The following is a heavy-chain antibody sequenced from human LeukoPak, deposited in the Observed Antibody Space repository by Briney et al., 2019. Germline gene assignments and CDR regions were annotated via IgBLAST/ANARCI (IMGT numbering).Heavy chain of an antibody. D-gene: IGHD6-13*01. CDR3: ARGGIAAAGGGGNYYYYGMDV. J-gene: IGHJ6*02. CDR1: GYTFTSYG. CDR2: ISAYNGNT. V-gene: IGHV1-18*01. Sequence: ASVKVSCKASGYTFTSYGISWVRQAPGQGLEWMGWISAYNGNTNYAQKLQGRVTMTTDTSTSTAYMELRSLRSDDTAVYYCARGGIAAAGGGGNYYYYGMDVWGQGTTVTVSS.